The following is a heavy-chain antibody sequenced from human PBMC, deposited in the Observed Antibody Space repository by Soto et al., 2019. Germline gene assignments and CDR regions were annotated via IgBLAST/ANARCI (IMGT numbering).Heavy chain of an antibody. J-gene: IGHJ6*02. V-gene: IGHV3-13*05. Sequence: PGGSLRLSCAASGFTFSSYDMHWVRQATGKGLEWVSAIGIAGDPYYPGSVKGRFTISRENAKNSLYLQMNSLRAGDTAVYYCARDCSGGSCQAGMDVWGQGTTVTVSS. CDR3: ARDCSGGSCQAGMDV. CDR1: GFTFSSYD. CDR2: IGIAGDP. D-gene: IGHD2-15*01.